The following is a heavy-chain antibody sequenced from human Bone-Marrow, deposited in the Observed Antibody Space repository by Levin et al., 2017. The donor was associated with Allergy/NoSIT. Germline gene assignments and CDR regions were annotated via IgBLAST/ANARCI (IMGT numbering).Heavy chain of an antibody. CDR2: ISASGGST. J-gene: IGHJ4*02. D-gene: IGHD4-11*01. Sequence: LSLPCAASGFPFSSSAMGWVRPTPGKGLEWVSAISASGGSTYYADSVKGRFTISRDNSKNTQYLQLNSLTAEDTAVYYCAKPVTSTLSSFDYWGQGTLVTVSS. V-gene: IGHV3-23*01. CDR1: GFPFSSSA. CDR3: AKPVTSTLSSFDY.